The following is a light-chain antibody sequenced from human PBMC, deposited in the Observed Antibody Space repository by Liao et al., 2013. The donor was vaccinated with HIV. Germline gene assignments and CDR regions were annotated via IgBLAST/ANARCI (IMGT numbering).Light chain of an antibody. CDR2: KDS. V-gene: IGLV3-25*02. J-gene: IGLJ1*01. CDR1: ALPKQY. Sequence: SYELTQPPSVSVSPGQTARITCSGDALPKQYAYWYQQKPGQAPVLVIYKDSERPSGIPERFSGSNSGNTATLTISGTQAMDEADYYCQAWDSSIVVFGTGTKVTVL. CDR3: QAWDSSIVV.